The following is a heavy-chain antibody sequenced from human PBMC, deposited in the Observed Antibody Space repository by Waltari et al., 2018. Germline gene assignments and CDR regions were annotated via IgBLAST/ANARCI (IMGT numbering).Heavy chain of an antibody. D-gene: IGHD2-21*02. CDR3: AREVVPASTIVVNWFDP. Sequence: QVQLVQSGSELKKPGASVKVSCKAIGYTLSNYAINWVRKAPGQGLEVLGWINTDTGSPTYAQGCTGRFVFSLDTSISTAYLQINSLKAEDTAIYYCAREVVPASTIVVNWFDPWGQGTLVSVSS. CDR1: GYTLSNYA. V-gene: IGHV7-4-1*02. CDR2: INTDTGSP. J-gene: IGHJ5*02.